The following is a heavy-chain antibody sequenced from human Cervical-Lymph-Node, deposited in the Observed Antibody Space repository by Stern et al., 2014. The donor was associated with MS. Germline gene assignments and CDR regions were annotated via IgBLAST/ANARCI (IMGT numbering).Heavy chain of an antibody. CDR3: ARDGGRRERERWLSEY. CDR2: IIPNLGTT. D-gene: IGHD1-1*01. CDR1: GGTSSNYG. J-gene: IGHJ4*02. Sequence: QVQLVQSGPDVKQPGSSVKLSCGASGGTSSNYGISWVRQAPGQGLEWMGRIIPNLGTTNYAQKFQDRVTITADKSTNTAYMELSSLRHEDTAMYYCARDGGRRERERWLSEYWGQGTLVTVSS. V-gene: IGHV1-69*09.